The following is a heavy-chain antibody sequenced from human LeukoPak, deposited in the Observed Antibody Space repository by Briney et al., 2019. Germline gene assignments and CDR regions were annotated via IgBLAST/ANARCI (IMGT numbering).Heavy chain of an antibody. Sequence: SETLSLTCTVSGVSNSSYYWSWIRQPPGKGLEWIGYIYYSGSTNYNPSLKSRVTISVDTSKNQFSLKLSSVTAADTAVYYCARDAFSGYYYTLDYWGQGTLVTVSS. D-gene: IGHD3-22*01. CDR1: GVSNSSYY. CDR3: ARDAFSGYYYTLDY. CDR2: IYYSGST. J-gene: IGHJ4*02. V-gene: IGHV4-59*01.